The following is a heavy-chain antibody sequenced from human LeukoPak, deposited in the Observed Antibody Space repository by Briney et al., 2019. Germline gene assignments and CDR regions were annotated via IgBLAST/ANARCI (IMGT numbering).Heavy chain of an antibody. CDR1: GFTYSSYA. V-gene: IGHV3-23*01. Sequence: GGSLRLSCAASGFTYSSYAMSWVRQAPGKGLEWVSASSGGGGSTYYADSVKGRFTISRDNSKNTLYLQMNSLRAEDTAVYYCAKSEDYDFWSGYNWFDPWGQRTLVTVSS. CDR3: AKSEDYDFWSGYNWFDP. J-gene: IGHJ5*02. CDR2: SSGGGGST. D-gene: IGHD3-3*01.